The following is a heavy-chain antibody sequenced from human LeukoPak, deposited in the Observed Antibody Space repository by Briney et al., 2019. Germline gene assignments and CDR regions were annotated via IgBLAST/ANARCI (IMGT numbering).Heavy chain of an antibody. V-gene: IGHV3-43*02. D-gene: IGHD6-13*01. CDR2: ISGGGSST. J-gene: IGHJ5*02. CDR1: GFTFDDYA. CDR3: AKVLGSSSWYSLGS. Sequence: PGGSLRLSCAASGFTFDDYAMHWVRQAPGKGLEWVSLISGGGSSTSYADSVEGRFTISRDNNKGSLYLQMNSLTTEDTALYYCAKVLGSSSWYSLGSWGQGTLVTVSS.